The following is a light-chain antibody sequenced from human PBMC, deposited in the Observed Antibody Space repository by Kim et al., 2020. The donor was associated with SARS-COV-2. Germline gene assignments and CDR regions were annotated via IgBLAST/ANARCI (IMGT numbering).Light chain of an antibody. CDR1: SSDVGSYNR. CDR2: EVS. CDR3: SSYTSSSTLI. J-gene: IGLJ2*01. Sequence: QSALTQPPSVSGSPGQSVTISCTGTSSDVGSYNRVSWYQQPPGTAPKLIICEVSDRPSGVPHRFSGSKSGNTASLPISWLQTAEEADYYCSSYTSSSTLIFGGGTQLTVL. V-gene: IGLV2-18*02.